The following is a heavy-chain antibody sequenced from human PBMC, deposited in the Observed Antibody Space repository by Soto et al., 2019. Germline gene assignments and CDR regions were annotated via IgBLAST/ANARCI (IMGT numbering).Heavy chain of an antibody. J-gene: IGHJ6*02. Sequence: GGSLRLSCAAFGFTFSKYAMHWVRQAPGKGLEWVAVISYDGSKKYYADSVKGRFTISRDNSKNTLYLQMNSLRAEDTAVYYCARERMGTLYYYYYGMDVWGQGTTVTVSS. D-gene: IGHD1-1*01. V-gene: IGHV3-30-3*01. CDR1: GFTFSKYA. CDR2: ISYDGSKK. CDR3: ARERMGTLYYYYYGMDV.